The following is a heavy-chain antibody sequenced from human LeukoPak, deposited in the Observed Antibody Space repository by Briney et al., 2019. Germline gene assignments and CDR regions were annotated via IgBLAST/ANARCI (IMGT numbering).Heavy chain of an antibody. J-gene: IGHJ3*02. D-gene: IGHD4-17*01. CDR1: GFSFDDYA. CDR2: ITLSGSL. Sequence: GGSLRLSCATSGFSFDDYAMHWVRQAPGKGLEWVSGITLSGSLMYADSVKGRFTISRDNAKKSLYLQMNSLRVGDTALYYCVKAIYGDHDAFDIWGQGTMVTVSS. CDR3: VKAIYGDHDAFDI. V-gene: IGHV3-9*01.